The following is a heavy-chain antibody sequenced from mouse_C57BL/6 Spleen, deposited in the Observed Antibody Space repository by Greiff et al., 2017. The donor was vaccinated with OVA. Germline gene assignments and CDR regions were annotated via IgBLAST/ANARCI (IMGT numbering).Heavy chain of an antibody. CDR3: AGEDSNYAMDY. V-gene: IGHV1-82*01. Sequence: QVQLQQSGPELVKPGASVKISCKASGYAFSSSWMNWVKQRHGKGLEWIGRIYPGDGDNNYNGKFKGKATLTTDKPSSTAYLQRSSLTSRDSAVYFCAGEDSNYAMDYWGQGTSVTVSS. J-gene: IGHJ4*01. CDR1: GYAFSSSW. CDR2: IYPGDGDN. D-gene: IGHD2-5*01.